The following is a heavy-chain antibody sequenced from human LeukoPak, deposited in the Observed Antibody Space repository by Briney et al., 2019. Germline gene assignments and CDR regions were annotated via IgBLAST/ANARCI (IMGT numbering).Heavy chain of an antibody. J-gene: IGHJ5*02. CDR2: INPGDSDT. CDR1: GYSFTSSW. V-gene: IGHV5-51*01. CDR3: ARQPGAWWFDP. Sequence: GESLKISCQASGYSFTSSWSGWARQMPGKGLEWMAIINPGDSDTRYSPSFQGQVTISADKSISTVYLQWGSLKASDTAMYYCARQPGAWWFDPWGQGTLVTVSS. D-gene: IGHD3-10*01.